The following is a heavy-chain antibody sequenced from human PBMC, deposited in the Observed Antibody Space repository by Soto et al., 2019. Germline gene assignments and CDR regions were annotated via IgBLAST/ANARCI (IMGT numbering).Heavy chain of an antibody. D-gene: IGHD6-19*01. CDR3: AKNQQAVAGWDY. J-gene: IGHJ4*02. CDR1: GFTFSSYW. V-gene: IGHV3-74*01. Sequence: GGSLRLSCAASGFTFSSYWMHWVRQAPGKGLVWVSHINSDGSSISYADSVKGRFTISRDNAKNTLYLQMNSLRAEDTAVYYCAKNQQAVAGWDYWGQGTLGTVSS. CDR2: INSDGSSI.